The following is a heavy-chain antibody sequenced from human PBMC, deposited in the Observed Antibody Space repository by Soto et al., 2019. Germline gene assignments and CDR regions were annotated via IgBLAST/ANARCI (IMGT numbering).Heavy chain of an antibody. CDR3: ARDGGAY. D-gene: IGHD3-16*01. J-gene: IGHJ4*02. CDR1: GFTFSSYA. V-gene: IGHV3-30-3*01. CDR2: MSYDGSNK. Sequence: QVQLVESGGGVVQPGRSLRLSCAASGFTFSSYAMHWVRRAPGKGLEWMAVMSYDGSNKYYADSVKGRFTISRDNSKNTLYLQMNILRPEDTALYCCARDGGAYWGPGPLVIVS.